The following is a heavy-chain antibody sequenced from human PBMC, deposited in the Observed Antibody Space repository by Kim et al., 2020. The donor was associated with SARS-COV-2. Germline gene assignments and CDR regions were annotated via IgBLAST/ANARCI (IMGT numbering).Heavy chain of an antibody. CDR2: IYYSGST. D-gene: IGHD3-22*01. Sequence: SETLSLTCTVSGGSISSYYWSWIRQSPGKGLEWIGYIYYSGSTNYNPSLKSRVTISVDTSKNQFSLKLSSVTAADTAVYYCARNSNYDSSGFDYWGQGTL. J-gene: IGHJ4*02. CDR1: GGSISSYY. CDR3: ARNSNYDSSGFDY. V-gene: IGHV4-59*08.